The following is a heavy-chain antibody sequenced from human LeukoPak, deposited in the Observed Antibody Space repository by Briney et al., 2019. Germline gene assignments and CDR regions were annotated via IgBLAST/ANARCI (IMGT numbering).Heavy chain of an antibody. V-gene: IGHV4-59*01. CDR2: IYYSGST. J-gene: IGHJ4*02. Sequence: SETLSHTCTVSGGSISSNYWNWIRQPPGKGLEWIGYIYYSGSTNYNPSLKSRVTMSLDTSKNQFSLKLSSVTAADTAVYYCASGVWSGYFDYWGQGTLVTVSS. CDR3: ASGVWSGYFDY. D-gene: IGHD3-3*01. CDR1: GGSISSNY.